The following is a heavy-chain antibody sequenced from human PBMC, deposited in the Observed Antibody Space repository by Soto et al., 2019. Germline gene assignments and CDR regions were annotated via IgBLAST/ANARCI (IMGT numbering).Heavy chain of an antibody. CDR1: GFNFSDYS. V-gene: IGHV1-46*01. J-gene: IGHJ4*02. Sequence: QVKLLQSGAEVKKPGASVQVSCRASGFNFSDYSLHWLRQVPGQGLEWMGKINPQSGSSSSLQKFKDKVVMTRDMYANTVYMELRSLTSEDTALYYCARDAIPFWPMYYFDNWGQGTLVTVSS. CDR2: INPQSGSS. D-gene: IGHD2-21*01. CDR3: ARDAIPFWPMYYFDN.